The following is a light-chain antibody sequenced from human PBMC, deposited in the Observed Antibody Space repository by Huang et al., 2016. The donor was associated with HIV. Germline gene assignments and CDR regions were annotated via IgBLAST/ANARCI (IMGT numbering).Light chain of an antibody. V-gene: IGKV3-20*01. CDR2: GTS. Sequence: EIVLTQFSGTLSLSPGERATLSCRTSQSVISDYLAWYQQKPGQAPRLLINGTSNRATGIPDRFTGGRSGTDFTLTISGIEPEDFAMYYCHLYGASPPDPFGQGAKLEIK. CDR3: HLYGASPPDP. J-gene: IGKJ2*01. CDR1: QSVISDY.